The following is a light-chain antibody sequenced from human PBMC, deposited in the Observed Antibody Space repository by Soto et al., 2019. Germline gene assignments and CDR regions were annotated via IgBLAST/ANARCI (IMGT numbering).Light chain of an antibody. V-gene: IGKV1-5*03. Sequence: KQSPATLSVYVGERVTIPCRASQSISSWLAWFQQRPGRAPKFLIYKASSVKNGVPLRFRGRGSGTPFTLTISSLQPDVFASYYCQQYHINPFGPGTIVAIK. CDR1: QSISSW. CDR2: KAS. CDR3: QQYHINP. J-gene: IGKJ3*01.